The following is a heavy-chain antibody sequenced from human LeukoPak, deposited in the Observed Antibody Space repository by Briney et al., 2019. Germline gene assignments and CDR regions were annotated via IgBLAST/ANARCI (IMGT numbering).Heavy chain of an antibody. CDR1: GFTFSSYS. Sequence: GGSLRLSCAASGFTFSSYSMNWVRQAPGKGLEWVSSISSSSSYIYYADSVKGRFTISRDNAKNSLYLQMNSLRAEDTAVYYCARAKHYYDSSGYLDYWGQGTLVTVSS. CDR3: ARAKHYYDSSGYLDY. V-gene: IGHV3-21*01. J-gene: IGHJ4*02. CDR2: ISSSSSYI. D-gene: IGHD3-22*01.